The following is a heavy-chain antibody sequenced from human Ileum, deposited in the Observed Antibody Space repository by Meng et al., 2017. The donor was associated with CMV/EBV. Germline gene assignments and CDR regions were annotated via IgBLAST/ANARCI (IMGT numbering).Heavy chain of an antibody. V-gene: IGHV3-21*06. D-gene: IGHD3-9*01. Sequence: GGSLRLSCEASGFTFSKYYMNWVRQAPGKGLEWVASISTSNYYIRYGDSVKGRFTISRDNAANSIFLQMNSLRVDDTAVYYCARDDFDYQKYYDYWGQGTLVTVSS. CDR2: ISTSNYYI. J-gene: IGHJ4*02. CDR3: ARDDFDYQKYYDY. CDR1: GFTFSKYY.